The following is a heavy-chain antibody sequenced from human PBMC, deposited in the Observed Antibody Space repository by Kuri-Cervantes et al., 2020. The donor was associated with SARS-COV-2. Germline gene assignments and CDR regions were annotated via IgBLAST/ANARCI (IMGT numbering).Heavy chain of an antibody. Sequence: GGSLRLSCAASGFTFDDYGMSWVRQAPGKGLEWVANIKQDGSEKYYVDSVKGRFTISRDNAKNSLYLQMNSLRAEDTAVYYCARESVYQLLMVDAFDIWGQGTMVTVSS. V-gene: IGHV3-7*01. CDR2: IKQDGSEK. J-gene: IGHJ3*02. D-gene: IGHD2-2*01. CDR1: GFTFDDYG. CDR3: ARESVYQLLMVDAFDI.